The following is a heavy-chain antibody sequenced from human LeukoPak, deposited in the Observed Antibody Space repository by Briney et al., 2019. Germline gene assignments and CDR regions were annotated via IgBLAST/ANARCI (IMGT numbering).Heavy chain of an antibody. Sequence: PSETLSLTCTVSGGSISSSSYYWGWIRQPPGKGLEWIGSIYYSGSTYYNPSLKSRVTISVDTSKNQFSLKLSSVTAADTAVYYCARDRSGSYSFDYWGQGTLVTVSS. CDR3: ARDRSGSYSFDY. CDR2: IYYSGST. J-gene: IGHJ4*02. V-gene: IGHV4-39*07. D-gene: IGHD3-10*01. CDR1: GGSISSSSYY.